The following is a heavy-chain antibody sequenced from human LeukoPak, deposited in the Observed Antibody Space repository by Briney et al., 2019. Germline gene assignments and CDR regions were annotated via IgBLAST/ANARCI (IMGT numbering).Heavy chain of an antibody. J-gene: IGHJ4*02. CDR2: ISTDGSST. V-gene: IGHV3-74*03. CDR3: ARDRYCTTTRCSDY. Sequence: GGSLRLSCAASGFTFSNYWMHWVRQAPGKGLVWVSRISTDGSSTTYADSVKGRFTISRDNAKNTLYLEMNSLRAEDTAVYYCARDRYCTTTRCSDYWGQGTLVIVSS. D-gene: IGHD2-2*01. CDR1: GFTFSNYW.